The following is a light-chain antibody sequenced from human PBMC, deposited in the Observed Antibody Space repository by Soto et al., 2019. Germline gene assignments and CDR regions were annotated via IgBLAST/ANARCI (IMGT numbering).Light chain of an antibody. CDR1: QRDSGN. J-gene: IGKJ1*01. Sequence: IVVAQSPATLSVAPAAGATLSCRAGQRDSGNLAWYHQKPGQAPRLLIYGASTRATGIPARFSSRXPGXDFTLPFXGLDPEDCAVYYCQQYVSSPWSFGKETKV. CDR3: QQYVSSPWS. CDR2: GAS. V-gene: IGKV3-20*01.